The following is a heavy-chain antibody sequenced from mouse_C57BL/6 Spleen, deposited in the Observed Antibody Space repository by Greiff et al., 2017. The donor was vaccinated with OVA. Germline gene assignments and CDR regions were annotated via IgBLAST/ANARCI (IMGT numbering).Heavy chain of an antibody. CDR2: INPNNGGT. D-gene: IGHD2-4*01. CDR1: GYTFTDYN. J-gene: IGHJ3*01. V-gene: IGHV1-22*01. Sequence: VQLKESGPQLVKPGASVKMSCKASGYTFTDYNMHWVKQSHGKSLEWIGYINPNNGGTSYNQKFKGKATLTVNKSSSTAYMELRSLTSEDSAVYYCARDYYDYEPWFAYWGQGTLVTVSA. CDR3: ARDYYDYEPWFAY.